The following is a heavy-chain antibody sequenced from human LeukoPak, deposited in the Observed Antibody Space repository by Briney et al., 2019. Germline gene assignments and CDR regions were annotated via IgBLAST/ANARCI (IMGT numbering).Heavy chain of an antibody. CDR2: ISGSGDYT. Sequence: GGSLRLSCAASGFTFSSYVMSWVRQAPGKGLEWVSAISGSGDYTYYTDSVKGRFTISRDNSKNTLYLQMNSLRAEDTAVYYCARDRADYGGEFDYWGQGTLVTVSS. D-gene: IGHD4-17*01. CDR1: GFTFSSYV. V-gene: IGHV3-23*01. CDR3: ARDRADYGGEFDY. J-gene: IGHJ4*02.